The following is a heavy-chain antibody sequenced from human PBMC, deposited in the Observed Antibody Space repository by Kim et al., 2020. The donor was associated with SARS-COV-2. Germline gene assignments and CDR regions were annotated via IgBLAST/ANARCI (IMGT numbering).Heavy chain of an antibody. CDR1: GGSISSSSYY. CDR3: ATPFGELPFDY. J-gene: IGHJ4*02. V-gene: IGHV4-39*01. Sequence: SETLSLTCTVSGGSISSSSYYWGWIRQPPGKGLEWIGSIYYSGSTYYNPSLKSRVTISVDTSKNQFSLKLSSVTAADTAVYYCATPFGELPFDYWGQGTLVTVSS. D-gene: IGHD3-10*01. CDR2: IYYSGST.